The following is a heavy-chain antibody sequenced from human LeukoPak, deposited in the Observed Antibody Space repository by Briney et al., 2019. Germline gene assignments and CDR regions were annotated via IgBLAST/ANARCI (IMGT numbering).Heavy chain of an antibody. CDR1: GGSFSGYY. CDR2: INHSGST. J-gene: IGHJ6*02. D-gene: IGHD3-10*01. Sequence: SETLSLTCAVYGGSFSGYYWSWIRQPPGKGLEWIGEINHSGSTNYNPSLKSRVTISVDTSKNQFSLKLSSVTAADTAVYYCASDASSLRYYYYGMDVWGQGTTVTVSS. CDR3: ASDASSLRYYYYGMDV. V-gene: IGHV4-34*01.